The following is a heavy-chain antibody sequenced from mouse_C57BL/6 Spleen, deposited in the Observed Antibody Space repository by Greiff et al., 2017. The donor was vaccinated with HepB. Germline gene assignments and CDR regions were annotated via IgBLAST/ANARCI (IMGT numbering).Heavy chain of an antibody. V-gene: IGHV5-17*01. Sequence: EVHLVESGGGLVKPGGSLKLSCAASGFTFSDYGMHWVRQAPEKGLEWVAYISSGSSTIYYADTVKGRFTISRDNAKNTLFLQMTSLRSEDTAMYYCARGYYGSSYVFDYWGQGTTLTVSS. CDR3: ARGYYGSSYVFDY. CDR1: GFTFSDYG. J-gene: IGHJ2*01. CDR2: ISSGSSTI. D-gene: IGHD1-1*01.